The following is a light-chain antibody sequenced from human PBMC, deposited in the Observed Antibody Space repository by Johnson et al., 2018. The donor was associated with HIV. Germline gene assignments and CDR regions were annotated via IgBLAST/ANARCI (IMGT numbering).Light chain of an antibody. CDR3: GRWDDSLSAYV. CDR1: SSNIGNNY. CDR2: DDN. Sequence: QSVLTQPPSVSAAPGQKVTISCSGSSSNIGNNYISWYQQLPGTAPKLLIYDDNKRPLGIPDRFSGSKSGTSATLDITGLQTGDEADYYCGRWDDSLSAYVFGTGTKVTVL. V-gene: IGLV1-51*01. J-gene: IGLJ1*01.